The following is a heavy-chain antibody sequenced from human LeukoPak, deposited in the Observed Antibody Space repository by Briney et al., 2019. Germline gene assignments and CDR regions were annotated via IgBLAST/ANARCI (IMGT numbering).Heavy chain of an antibody. CDR3: AREAAWEQLALGY. CDR2: INTNTGNP. Sequence: WASVKDSCKASGYTFTSYAMNWVRQAPGQGLEWMGWINTNTGNPTYAQGFTGRFVFSLDTSVSTAYLQISSLKAEDTAVYYCAREAAWEQLALGYWGQGTLVTVSS. J-gene: IGHJ4*02. CDR1: GYTFTSYA. V-gene: IGHV7-4-1*02. D-gene: IGHD6-13*01.